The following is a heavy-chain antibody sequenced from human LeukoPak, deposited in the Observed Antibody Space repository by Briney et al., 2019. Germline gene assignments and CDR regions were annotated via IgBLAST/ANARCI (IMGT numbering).Heavy chain of an antibody. Sequence: SVKVSCKASGGTFSSYTIRWVRQAPGQGLEWMGRIIPILGIANYAQKFQGRVTITADKSTSTAYMELSSLRSEDTAVYYCARVAGKYYDSSGADYWGQGTLVTVSS. CDR3: ARVAGKYYDSSGADY. D-gene: IGHD3-22*01. CDR2: IIPILGIA. V-gene: IGHV1-69*02. CDR1: GGTFSSYT. J-gene: IGHJ4*02.